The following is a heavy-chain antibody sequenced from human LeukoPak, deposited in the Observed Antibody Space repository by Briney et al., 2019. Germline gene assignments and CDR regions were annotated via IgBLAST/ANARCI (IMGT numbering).Heavy chain of an antibody. Sequence: GGSLRLSCAASRFIFSNYWMSWVRQAPGKGLEWVSSVSKSDGTTYYADSVKGRLTISRDNSKNTLHLQMNGLRAEDTAVYYCARGSYGMDVWGQGTTVTVSS. CDR1: RFIFSNYW. V-gene: IGHV3-23*01. J-gene: IGHJ6*02. CDR2: VSKSDGTT. CDR3: ARGSYGMDV.